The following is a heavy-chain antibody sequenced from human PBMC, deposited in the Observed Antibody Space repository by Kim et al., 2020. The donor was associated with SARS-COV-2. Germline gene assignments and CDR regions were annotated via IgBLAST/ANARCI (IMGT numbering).Heavy chain of an antibody. D-gene: IGHD2-15*01. CDR2: IYHSGST. CDR3: ARLLTPFCFDY. Sequence: SETLSLTCAVSGGSISSGGYSWSWIRQPPGKGLEWIGYIYHSGSTYYNPSLKSRVTISVDRSKNQFSLKLSSVTAADTAVYYCARLLTPFCFDYWGQGTLVTVSS. CDR1: GGSISSGGYS. J-gene: IGHJ4*02. V-gene: IGHV4-30-2*01.